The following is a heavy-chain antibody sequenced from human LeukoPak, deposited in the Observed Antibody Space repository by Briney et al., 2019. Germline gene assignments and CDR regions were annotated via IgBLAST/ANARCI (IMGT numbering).Heavy chain of an antibody. CDR3: AKSYSNSRRDAFDI. CDR1: GFIFSSYA. CDR2: ISGGGGAT. D-gene: IGHD6-6*01. J-gene: IGHJ3*02. Sequence: GGSLRLSCAASGFIFSSYAMSWVRQAPGKGLEWVSAISGGGGATYYADSVKGRFTISRDNSKNTLYLQMNSPRAEDTAVYYCAKSYSNSRRDAFDIWGQGTMVTVSS. V-gene: IGHV3-23*01.